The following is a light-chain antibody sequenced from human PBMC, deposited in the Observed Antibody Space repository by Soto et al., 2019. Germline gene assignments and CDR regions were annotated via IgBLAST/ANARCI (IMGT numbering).Light chain of an antibody. V-gene: IGKV3-20*01. Sequence: EIVLTQSPGTLSLSPGERATLSCRASQSVGSSYLAWYQQTPGQAPRLLIYGASIRATSIPDRFSGSGSGTDFTLSISRLEPEDFAVYYCQQYGSSPTFGQGTKVDIK. CDR1: QSVGSSY. CDR2: GAS. J-gene: IGKJ1*01. CDR3: QQYGSSPT.